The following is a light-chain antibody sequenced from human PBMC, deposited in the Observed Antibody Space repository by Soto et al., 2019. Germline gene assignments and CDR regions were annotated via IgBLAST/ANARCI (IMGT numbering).Light chain of an antibody. Sequence: DIVMTQSPESLAVSLGESATIVCKSSQRVVLSSNSKNDLAWYQQKPGQSPTVLFYWASTREDGVPDRFSGTGSGTAFTLTISSLQAEDAAMYYCQQDYSAPYTFGRGPKLEL. J-gene: IGKJ2*01. V-gene: IGKV4-1*01. CDR3: QQDYSAPYT. CDR1: QRVVLSSNSKND. CDR2: WAS.